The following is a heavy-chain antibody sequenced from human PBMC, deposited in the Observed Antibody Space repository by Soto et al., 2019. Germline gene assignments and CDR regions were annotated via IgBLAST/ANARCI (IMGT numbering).Heavy chain of an antibody. CDR2: IIPLFGTP. J-gene: IGHJ4*02. CDR1: GGIFSTYA. D-gene: IGHD3-10*01. Sequence: QVQLVQSGAEVKKPGSSVKVSCKASGGIFSTYAISWLRQAPGQGLEWMGGIIPLFGTPNYAQRLQGRVTIPAEESTPTAYMELSRLRSEDTAVYYCARDRDDYGSGNYYNRIDFWGQGTLVTVSS. V-gene: IGHV1-69*01. CDR3: ARDRDDYGSGNYYNRIDF.